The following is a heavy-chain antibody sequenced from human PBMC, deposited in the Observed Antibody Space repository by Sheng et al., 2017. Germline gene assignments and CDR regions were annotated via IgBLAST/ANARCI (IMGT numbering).Heavy chain of an antibody. CDR1: GYTFTSYG. CDR3: ARQVGATKVYYYYYGMDV. Sequence: QVQLVQSGAEVKKPGASVKVSCKASGYTFTSYGISWVRQAPGQGLEWMGWISAYNGNTNYAQKLQGRVTMTTDTSTSTAYMELRSLRSDDTAVYYCARQVGATKVYYYYYGMDVWGQGTTVTVSS. CDR2: ISAYNGNT. V-gene: IGHV1-18*01. D-gene: IGHD1-26*01. J-gene: IGHJ6*02.